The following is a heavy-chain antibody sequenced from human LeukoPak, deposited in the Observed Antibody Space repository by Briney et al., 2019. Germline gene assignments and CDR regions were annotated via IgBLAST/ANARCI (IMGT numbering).Heavy chain of an antibody. V-gene: IGHV3-21*01. CDR3: ARHGGLWSFDY. Sequence: GGPLRLSCAASGFTFSSYSMNWVRQAPGKGLEWVSSISSSSSYIYYADSVKGRFTISRDNAKNSLYLQMNSLRAEDTAVYYCARHGGLWSFDYWGQGTLVTVSS. CDR1: GFTFSSYS. J-gene: IGHJ4*02. CDR2: ISSSSSYI. D-gene: IGHD3-10*01.